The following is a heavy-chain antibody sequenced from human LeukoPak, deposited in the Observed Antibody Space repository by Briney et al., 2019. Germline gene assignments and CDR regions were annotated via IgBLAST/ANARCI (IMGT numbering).Heavy chain of an antibody. CDR1: GGAISSYY. D-gene: IGHD2-2*01. Sequence: PSETLSLTSTVSGGAISSYYWSWIRQPPGKGLEWIGYIYYSGSTNYNPSLKSRVTISVDTSKNQFSLKLSSVTAADTAVYYCARRGGVPAAIGGMDVWGQGTTVTVSS. J-gene: IGHJ6*02. CDR3: ARRGGVPAAIGGMDV. V-gene: IGHV4-59*08. CDR2: IYYSGST.